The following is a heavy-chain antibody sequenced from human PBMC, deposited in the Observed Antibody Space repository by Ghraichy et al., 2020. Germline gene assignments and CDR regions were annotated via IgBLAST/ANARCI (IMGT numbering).Heavy chain of an antibody. CDR2: IYYSGST. CDR1: GGSISSSNW. D-gene: IGHD2-21*01. J-gene: IGHJ4*02. V-gene: IGHV4-4*02. CDR3: AIKVSSVNAFDS. Sequence: ESLNISCAVSGGSISSSNWWSWVRQPPGKGLEWIGEIYYSGSTNYNPSLKSRVTISVDKSKNQFSLKLSSVTAADTAVYYCAIKVSSVNAFDSWGQGTLVTVSS.